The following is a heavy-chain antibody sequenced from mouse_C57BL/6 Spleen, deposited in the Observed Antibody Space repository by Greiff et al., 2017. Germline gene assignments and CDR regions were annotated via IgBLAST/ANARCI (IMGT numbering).Heavy chain of an antibody. CDR2: IYYSGTI. D-gene: IGHD1-1*01. V-gene: IGHV3-5*01. CDR1: GISITTGNYR. J-gene: IGHJ2*01. Sequence: EVQRVESGPGLVKPSQTVFLTCTVTGISITTGNYRWSWIRKFPGNKLEWIGYIYYSGTITYNPSLTSRTTITRDTPKNQFFLEMNSLTSEDTATYYCARGPSNYYSSSFFDYWGQGTPLTVSS. CDR3: ARGPSNYYSSSFFDY.